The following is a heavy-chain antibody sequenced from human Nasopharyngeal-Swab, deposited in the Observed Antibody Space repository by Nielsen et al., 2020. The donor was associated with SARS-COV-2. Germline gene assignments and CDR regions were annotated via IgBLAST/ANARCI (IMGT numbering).Heavy chain of an antibody. J-gene: IGHJ4*02. CDR2: IIPIFDTA. Sequence: SVKVSCKASGGTFSSYAISWVRQAPGQGLEWMGGIIPIFDTANYAQKFQGRVTITADESTSTAYMELSSLRSEDTAVYYCARGEGVPDCSSTSCYAIGGLYYFDYWGQGTLVTVSS. CDR3: ARGEGVPDCSSTSCYAIGGLYYFDY. D-gene: IGHD2-2*01. CDR1: GGTFSSYA. V-gene: IGHV1-69*13.